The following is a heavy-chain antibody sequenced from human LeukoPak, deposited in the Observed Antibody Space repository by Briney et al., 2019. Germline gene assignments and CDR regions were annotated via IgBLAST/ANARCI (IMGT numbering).Heavy chain of an antibody. D-gene: IGHD5-24*01. J-gene: IGHJ4*02. CDR2: IYYSGST. CDR3: ARYGMATINGVFDY. V-gene: IGHV4-59*01. Sequence: SETLSLTCTVSGGSISSYYWSWIRQPPGEGLEWIGYIYYSGSTNYNPSLKSRVTISVDTSKNQFSLKLSSVTAADTAVYCCARYGMATINGVFDYWGQGTLVTVSS. CDR1: GGSISSYY.